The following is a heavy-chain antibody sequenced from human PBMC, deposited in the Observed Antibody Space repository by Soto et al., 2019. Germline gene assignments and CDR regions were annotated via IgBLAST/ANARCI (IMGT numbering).Heavy chain of an antibody. J-gene: IGHJ4*02. D-gene: IGHD2-2*03. Sequence: GASVKVSCKASGYTFNTYGISWVRQAPGQGLEWMGWISPYNNNPNYAPKFNGRVTVTIDTSTSTVYKEVRNLRSDDTAVYYFARDERGHCGGTSCPRFDYWGQGTLVTVSS. V-gene: IGHV1-18*01. CDR2: ISPYNNNP. CDR1: GYTFNTYG. CDR3: ARDERGHCGGTSCPRFDY.